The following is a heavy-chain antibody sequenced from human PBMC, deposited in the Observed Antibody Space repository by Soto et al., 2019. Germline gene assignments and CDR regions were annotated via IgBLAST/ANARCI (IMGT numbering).Heavy chain of an antibody. V-gene: IGHV4-39*01. CDR1: GGSISSNSYY. CDR2: FFYSGST. Sequence: QVQLQESGPGLVKPSETLSLTCTVSGGSISSNSYYWGWIRQPPGKGLEWIGSFFYSGSTYYNQSLRSRVTISVDTSKNQFSLRLSSVTAADTAFYYCARHVKTTVTTSHFDYWGQGTLVTVSS. CDR3: ARHVKTTVTTSHFDY. D-gene: IGHD4-17*01. J-gene: IGHJ4*02.